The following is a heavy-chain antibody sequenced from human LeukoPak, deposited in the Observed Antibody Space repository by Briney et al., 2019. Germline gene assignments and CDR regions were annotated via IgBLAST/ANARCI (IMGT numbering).Heavy chain of an antibody. CDR3: ARPIVGATRGFDD. CDR1: GGSISSTSNY. V-gene: IGHV4-39*01. J-gene: IGHJ4*02. Sequence: SETLSLTCTVSGGSISSTSNYWGWIRQPPGKELEWIGSISYSGTTFYNPSLKSRVTISVDTSKNQFSLTLSSVTAADTAVYYCARPIVGATRGFDDWGQGTLVIVSS. D-gene: IGHD1-26*01. CDR2: ISYSGTT.